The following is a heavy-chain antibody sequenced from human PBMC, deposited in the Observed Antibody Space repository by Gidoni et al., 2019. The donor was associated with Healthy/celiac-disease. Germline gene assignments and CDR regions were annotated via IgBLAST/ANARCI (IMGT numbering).Heavy chain of an antibody. CDR2: ISAYNGNT. D-gene: IGHD3-10*01. Sequence: QVQLVQSGAEVKKPGAAVKVSCKASGYTFTSYGLSWVRQAPGQGLEWMGWISAYNGNTNYAQKLQGRVTMTTDTSTSTAYMELRSLRSDDTAVYYCARRYGSGSYYTVHYYYGMDVWGQGTTVTVSS. J-gene: IGHJ6*02. V-gene: IGHV1-18*01. CDR1: GYTFTSYG. CDR3: ARRYGSGSYYTVHYYYGMDV.